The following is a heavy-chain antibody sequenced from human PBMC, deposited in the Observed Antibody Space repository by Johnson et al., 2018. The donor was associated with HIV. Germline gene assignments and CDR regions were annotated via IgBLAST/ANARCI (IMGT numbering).Heavy chain of an antibody. CDR2: ISWHSGSI. Sequence: VQLVESGGGLVQPGRSLRLSCAASGFTFDEYAMHWVRQAPGKGLEWVSGISWHSGSIDYAESGKGRLTISRDNAKNFLYLQMNSLIAEDTFCYYCVRGGLGYHNFHYAFGFWGQGTMVTVSS. V-gene: IGHV3-9*01. CDR1: GFTFDEYA. D-gene: IGHD3-9*01. J-gene: IGHJ3*01. CDR3: VRGGLGYHNFHYAFGF.